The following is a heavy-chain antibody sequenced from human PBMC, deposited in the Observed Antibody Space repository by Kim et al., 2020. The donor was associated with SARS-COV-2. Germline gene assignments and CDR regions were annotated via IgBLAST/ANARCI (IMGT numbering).Heavy chain of an antibody. Sequence: DGSEEHYVDSVKGRFSISRDNTKDSLYLQVNSLRAEDTAVYYCAREWDYWGQGTLVTVSS. CDR3: AREWDY. J-gene: IGHJ4*02. V-gene: IGHV3-7*01. CDR2: DGSEE.